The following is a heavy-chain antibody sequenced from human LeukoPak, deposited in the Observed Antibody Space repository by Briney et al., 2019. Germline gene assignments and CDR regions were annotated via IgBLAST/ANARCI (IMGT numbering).Heavy chain of an antibody. V-gene: IGHV1-18*01. D-gene: IGHD3-22*01. CDR2: ISAY. J-gene: IGHJ4*02. CDR1: GYTFTSYG. CDR3: ARRFNYYDSSGYYEGFYFDY. Sequence: GASVKVSCKASGYTFTSYGISWARQAPGQGLEWVGWISAYAQKFQGRVTMTTDTSTSTAYMELRSLRSDDTAVYYCARRFNYYDSSGYYEGFYFDYWGQGTLVTVSS.